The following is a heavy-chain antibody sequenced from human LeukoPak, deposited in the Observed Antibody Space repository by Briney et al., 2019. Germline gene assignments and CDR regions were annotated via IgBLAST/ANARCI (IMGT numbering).Heavy chain of an antibody. CDR2: ISPSSSYT. J-gene: IGHJ4*02. CDR1: GFTVSSNY. CDR3: VRDWRSSGCFDY. Sequence: GGSLRLSCAASGFTVSSNYMSWVRQAPGKGLEWVSYISPSSSYTNYADSVKGRFTISRDNAKNSLYLQMDSLRAEDTAVYYCVRDWRSSGCFDYWGRGALVSVSS. D-gene: IGHD6-19*01. V-gene: IGHV3-11*05.